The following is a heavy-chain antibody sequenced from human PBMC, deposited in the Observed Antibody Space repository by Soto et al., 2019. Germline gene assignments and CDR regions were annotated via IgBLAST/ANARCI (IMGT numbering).Heavy chain of an antibody. CDR3: ARGQEGVVATH. Sequence: QVQLQQWGAGLLKPSETLSLNCAVTGGSLSGYYWSWIRQPPGKGLEWIGEVKDGGHTNYSPSLRGRVTIASDTANNQVSLSLNSVTAADTGVYYCARGQEGVVATHWDQGSLVTVSS. D-gene: IGHD5-12*01. J-gene: IGHJ4*02. CDR1: GGSLSGYY. V-gene: IGHV4-34*01. CDR2: VKDGGHT.